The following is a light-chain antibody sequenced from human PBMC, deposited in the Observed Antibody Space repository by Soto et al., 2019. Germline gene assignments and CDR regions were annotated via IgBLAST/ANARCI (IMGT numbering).Light chain of an antibody. CDR3: QQYHSLIT. J-gene: IGKJ5*01. CDR2: DAS. V-gene: IGKV1-33*01. Sequence: IHMTQSPSSLSASLGDRVTITCQASQDISSYLNWYQQKPGKAPKLLISDASRLETGVPSRFSGRGSGTDFTFTISSLQPEDIATYYCQQYHSLITFGRGTRLEIK. CDR1: QDISSY.